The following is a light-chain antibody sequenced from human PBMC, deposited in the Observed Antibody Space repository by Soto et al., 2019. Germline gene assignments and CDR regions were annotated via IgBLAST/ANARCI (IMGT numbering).Light chain of an antibody. V-gene: IGKV1-5*03. CDR2: KAS. CDR1: QSISSW. J-gene: IGKJ1*01. Sequence: DIQMTHSPSTLSASVGDRVTITCRASQSISSWLAWYQQKPGKAPKLLIYKASSLESGVPSRFSGSGSGTDFTLTISSLQPDDFATYYCQHYNSYSEAFGQGTKVDIK. CDR3: QHYNSYSEA.